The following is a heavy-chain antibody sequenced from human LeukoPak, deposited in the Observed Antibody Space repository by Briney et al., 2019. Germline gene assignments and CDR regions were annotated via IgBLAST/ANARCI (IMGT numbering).Heavy chain of an antibody. CDR2: ISSSSSYI. CDR1: GFTFSSYS. D-gene: IGHD6-19*01. J-gene: IGHJ5*02. CDR3: APLPYSSGPNWFDP. Sequence: PGGSLRLSCAASGFTFSSYSMNWVRQAPGKGLEWVSSISSSSSYIYYADSVKGRFTISRDNAKNSLYLKMNSLRAEDTAVYYCAPLPYSSGPNWFDPWGQGTLVTVSS. V-gene: IGHV3-21*01.